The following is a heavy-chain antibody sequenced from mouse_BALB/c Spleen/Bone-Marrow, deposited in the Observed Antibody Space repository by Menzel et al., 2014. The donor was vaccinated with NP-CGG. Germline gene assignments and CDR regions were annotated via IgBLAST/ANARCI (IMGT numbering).Heavy chain of an antibody. Sequence: QVQLQQSGAELAKPGASVKMSCKASGYTFTSYWMHWVKQRPGQGLEWIGYINPSTGYTEYNQKFKDKATLTADKSSSTAYMQLSILTSEDSAVYYCARGNYEAMDYWGQGTSVTVSS. CDR3: ARGNYEAMDY. CDR2: INPSTGYT. CDR1: GYTFTSYW. D-gene: IGHD2-1*01. V-gene: IGHV1-7*01. J-gene: IGHJ4*01.